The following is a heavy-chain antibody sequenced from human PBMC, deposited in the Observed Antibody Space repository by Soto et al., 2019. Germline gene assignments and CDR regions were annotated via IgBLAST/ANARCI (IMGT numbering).Heavy chain of an antibody. J-gene: IGHJ5*02. V-gene: IGHV1-46*03. CDR1: GYTFTSYY. Sequence: GASVKVSCKASGYTFTSYYMHWVRQAPGQGLEWMGIINPSGGSTSYAQKFQGRVTMTRDTSTSTVYMELSGLRSEDTAVYYCARRDGYYDSSGFSWFDPWGQGTLVTVSS. D-gene: IGHD3-22*01. CDR3: ARRDGYYDSSGFSWFDP. CDR2: INPSGGST.